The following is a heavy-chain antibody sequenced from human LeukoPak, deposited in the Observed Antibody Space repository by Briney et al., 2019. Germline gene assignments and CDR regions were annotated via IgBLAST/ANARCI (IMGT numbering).Heavy chain of an antibody. J-gene: IGHJ4*02. V-gene: IGHV3-48*02. CDR3: VRDPDALDF. Sequence: PGGSLRLSCAASGFTFSSYSMNWVRQAPGKGLEWVAYIRSSRSPIYYADSMKGRFTISRDIAKNSLYLQMNSLRDEDTAVYYCVRDPDALDFWGQGTPVTVSS. CDR1: GFTFSSYS. CDR2: IRSSRSPI.